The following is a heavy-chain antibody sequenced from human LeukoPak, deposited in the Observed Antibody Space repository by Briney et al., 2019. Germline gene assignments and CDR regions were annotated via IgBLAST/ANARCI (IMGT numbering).Heavy chain of an antibody. D-gene: IGHD3-22*01. CDR1: GYTFTSYY. V-gene: IGHV1-46*01. CDR2: INPSGGST. J-gene: IGHJ4*02. CDR3: ARENSGYYFDY. Sequence: ASVKVSCKASGYTFTSYYMHWVRQAPGQGLEWMGIINPSGGSTSYAQKFQGRVTMTRDMSTSTVYMELSSLRSEDTAVYYCARENSGYYFDYWGQGTLVTVSS.